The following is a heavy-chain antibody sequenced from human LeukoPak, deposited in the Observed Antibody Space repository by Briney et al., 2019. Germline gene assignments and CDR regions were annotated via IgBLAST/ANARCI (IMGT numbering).Heavy chain of an antibody. Sequence: ASVKVSCKASGYTFTSYGISWVRQAPGQGLEWMGWISAYNGNTNYAQKFQGRVTMTRDTSISTAYMELSRLRSDDTAVYYCARVGDYYDSRQNWGQGTLVTVSS. D-gene: IGHD3-22*01. CDR2: ISAYNGNT. V-gene: IGHV1-18*01. J-gene: IGHJ4*02. CDR3: ARVGDYYDSRQN. CDR1: GYTFTSYG.